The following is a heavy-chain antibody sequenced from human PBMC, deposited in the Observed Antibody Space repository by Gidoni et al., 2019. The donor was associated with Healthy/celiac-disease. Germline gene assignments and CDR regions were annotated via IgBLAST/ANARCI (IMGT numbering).Heavy chain of an antibody. CDR3: ARAEWIIGAGYFDY. V-gene: IGHV3-30*03. Sequence: QVQLVESGGGVVQPGRSLRLSCAASGFTFRSYGMHWVRQAPGKGLEWVAVISYDGSNKYYADSVKGRFTISRDNSKNTLYLQMNSLRAEDTAVYYCARAEWIIGAGYFDYWGQGTLVTVSS. J-gene: IGHJ4*02. CDR1: GFTFRSYG. D-gene: IGHD3-3*01. CDR2: ISYDGSNK.